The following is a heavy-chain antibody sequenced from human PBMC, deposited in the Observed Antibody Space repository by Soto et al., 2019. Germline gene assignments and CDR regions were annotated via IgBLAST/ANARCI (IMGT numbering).Heavy chain of an antibody. D-gene: IGHD2-21*01. CDR1: GFTFSTYT. CDR2: ISSSSNYI. V-gene: IGHV3-21*01. CDR3: ARGYIAMDY. J-gene: IGHJ4*02. Sequence: EVQVVDSGGGLVKPGGSLRLSCAASGFTFSTYTMNWVRQAPGKGLEWVSSISSSSNYIYYADSLKGRFTISRDNAKNALFLRMDSLRAEGTAVYYCARGYIAMDYWGQGTLVTVSS.